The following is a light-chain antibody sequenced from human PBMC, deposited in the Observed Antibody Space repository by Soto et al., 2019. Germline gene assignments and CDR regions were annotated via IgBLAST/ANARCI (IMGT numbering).Light chain of an antibody. Sequence: QSALTQPPSASGSPGQSVTISCTGTKSDIGVYDFVSWYQHHSGKAPRLIIYEVVQRPSGVPDRFSGSKSGNTASLTVSGLQAADEADYFCKSYAGSNTYVFGSGTKVTV. CDR2: EVV. CDR3: KSYAGSNTYV. V-gene: IGLV2-8*01. CDR1: KSDIGVYDF. J-gene: IGLJ1*01.